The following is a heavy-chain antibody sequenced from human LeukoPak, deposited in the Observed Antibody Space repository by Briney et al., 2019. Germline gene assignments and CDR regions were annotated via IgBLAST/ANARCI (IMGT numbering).Heavy chain of an antibody. CDR2: LYSGGTT. Sequence: GGSLRLSCAASGFIVSSNYMTWVRQAPGKGLEWISVLYSGGTTYYADSVKGRFSISRDNSNNTLYLQMNSLRAEDTAVYYCSRNHGSIVWGVIGRSADYYYHYYMDVWGKGTKVTVSS. J-gene: IGHJ6*03. V-gene: IGHV3-53*01. CDR1: GFIVSSNY. D-gene: IGHD3-10*01. CDR3: SRNHGSIVWGVIGRSADYYYHYYMDV.